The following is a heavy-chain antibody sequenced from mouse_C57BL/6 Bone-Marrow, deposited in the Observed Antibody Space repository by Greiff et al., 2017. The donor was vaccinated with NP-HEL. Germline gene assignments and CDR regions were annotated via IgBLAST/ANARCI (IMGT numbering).Heavy chain of an antibody. CDR2: ISSGGSYT. CDR3: ARHGLYYFDY. CDR1: GFTFSSYG. J-gene: IGHJ2*01. V-gene: IGHV5-6*01. Sequence: EVQLVESGGDLVKPGGSLKLSCAASGFTFSSYGMSWVRQTPDKRLEWVATISSGGSYTYYPDSVKGRFPISRDNAKNTLYLQMSSLKAEDTAMYYCARHGLYYFDYWGQGTTLTVSS.